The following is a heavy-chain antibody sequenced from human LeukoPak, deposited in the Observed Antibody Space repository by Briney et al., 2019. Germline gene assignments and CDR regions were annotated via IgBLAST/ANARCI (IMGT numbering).Heavy chain of an antibody. CDR2: IYYRGST. CDR3: ARGGDYGDLRYFDY. D-gene: IGHD4-17*01. CDR1: GGSINNYY. Sequence: SETLPLTCTVSGGSINNYYWSWIRQPPGKGLEWIGYIYYRGSTNYNPSLKSRVTFSVDTSKNQFSLKLNSVTAADTAVYYCARGGDYGDLRYFDYWGQGTLVTVPS. V-gene: IGHV4-59*01. J-gene: IGHJ4*02.